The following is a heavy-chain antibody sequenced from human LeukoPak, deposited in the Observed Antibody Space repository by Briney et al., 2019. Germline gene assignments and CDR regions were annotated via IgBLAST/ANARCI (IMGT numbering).Heavy chain of an antibody. D-gene: IGHD5-18*01. Sequence: ASVTVSCTVSGYTLTELSMHWVRQAPGKGLEWMGGFDPEDGETIYAQKFQGRVTMTEDTSTDTAYMELSSLRSEDTAVYYCATGDMDTAMVLLDYWGQGTLVTVSS. J-gene: IGHJ4*02. V-gene: IGHV1-24*01. CDR3: ATGDMDTAMVLLDY. CDR1: GYTLTELS. CDR2: FDPEDGET.